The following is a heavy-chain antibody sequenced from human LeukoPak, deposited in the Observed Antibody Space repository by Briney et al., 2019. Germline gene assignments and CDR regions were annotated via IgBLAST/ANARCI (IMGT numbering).Heavy chain of an antibody. CDR2: ISSSSSYI. D-gene: IGHD3-22*01. Sequence: GGSLRLSCAASGFTFSSYSMNWVRQAPGKGLEWVSSISSSSSYIYYADSVKGRFTISRDNAKNSLYLQMNSLRAEDTAVYYCARPNYYDSSGLASFDYWGQGTLVTVSS. CDR1: GFTFSSYS. V-gene: IGHV3-21*01. J-gene: IGHJ4*02. CDR3: ARPNYYDSSGLASFDY.